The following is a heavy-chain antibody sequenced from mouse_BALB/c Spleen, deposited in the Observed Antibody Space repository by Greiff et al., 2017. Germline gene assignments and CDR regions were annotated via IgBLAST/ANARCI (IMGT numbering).Heavy chain of an antibody. Sequence: EVKLMESGAGLVKPGGSLKLSCAASGYTFSSYSMSWVRQTPEKRLEWVVTSSSGGSYTYYPDSVKGRVTISRDNAKNTLYLQMSSLKSEDTAMYYCTGPDGTFDYWGQGTTVTVSS. J-gene: IGHJ2*01. CDR3: TGPDGTFDY. V-gene: IGHV5-6-4*01. D-gene: IGHD2-3*01. CDR2: SSSGGSYT. CDR1: GYTFSSYS.